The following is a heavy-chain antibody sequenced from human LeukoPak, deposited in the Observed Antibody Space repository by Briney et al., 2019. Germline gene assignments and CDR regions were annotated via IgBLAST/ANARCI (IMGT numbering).Heavy chain of an antibody. CDR1: GGFISNYY. CDR2: IYYTGST. D-gene: IGHD6-13*01. V-gene: IGHV4-59*08. CDR3: ATRPRRSWTEGTFLDH. Sequence: HSETLSLTCTVSGGFISNYYWNWMRQPPGKPMEWIGYIYYTGSTDYNPSLKSRVTISVDTSKNQFSLKLSSLPAADTAVYYCATRPRRSWTEGTFLDHWGQGTLVTVSS. J-gene: IGHJ5*02.